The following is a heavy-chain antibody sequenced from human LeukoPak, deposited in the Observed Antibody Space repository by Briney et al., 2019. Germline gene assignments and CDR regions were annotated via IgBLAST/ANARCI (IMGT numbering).Heavy chain of an antibody. J-gene: IGHJ6*03. CDR3: ARDRGCSSTSCYQAKRDYYMDV. CDR1: GYTFTSYY. Sequence: ASVKASCKASGYTFTSYYMHWVRQAPGQGLEWMGIINPSGGSTSYAQKFQGRVTMTRDMSTSTVYMELSSLRSEDTAVYYCARDRGCSSTSCYQAKRDYYMDVWGKGTTVTVSS. D-gene: IGHD2-2*01. V-gene: IGHV1-46*01. CDR2: INPSGGST.